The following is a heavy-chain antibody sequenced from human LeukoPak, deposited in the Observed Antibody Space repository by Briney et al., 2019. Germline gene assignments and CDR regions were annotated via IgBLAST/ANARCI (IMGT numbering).Heavy chain of an antibody. Sequence: PGGSLRLSCAASGFTFSSYALSWVRQAPGKGLEWVSAISGSGGSTYYADSVKGRFTISRDNSKNTLYLQMNSLRAEDTAVYYCAKVIAVAGIAFDYWGQGTLVTVSS. CDR3: AKVIAVAGIAFDY. V-gene: IGHV3-23*01. CDR1: GFTFSSYA. CDR2: ISGSGGST. J-gene: IGHJ4*02. D-gene: IGHD6-19*01.